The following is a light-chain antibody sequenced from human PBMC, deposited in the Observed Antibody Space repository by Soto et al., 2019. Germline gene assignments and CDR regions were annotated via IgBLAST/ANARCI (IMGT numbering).Light chain of an antibody. CDR2: DTF. V-gene: IGKV3-15*01. CDR1: QSVTSN. Sequence: ILLTQWPSILSVSPWEIATLSCMASQSVTSNLAWYRQRPGQAPRLLIYDTFRRATGVPARFSGSGSGTEFTLTISSLQSEDFAVYYCQQYNDWPPWTFGQGTKV. CDR3: QQYNDWPPWT. J-gene: IGKJ1*01.